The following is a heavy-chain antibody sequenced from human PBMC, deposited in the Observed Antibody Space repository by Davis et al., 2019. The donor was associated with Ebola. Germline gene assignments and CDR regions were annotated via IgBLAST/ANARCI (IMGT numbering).Heavy chain of an antibody. D-gene: IGHD3-3*01. CDR3: AKEGDDFWSGYYPLDY. V-gene: IGHV3-23*01. Sequence: PGGSLRLSCAASGFTFSSYAMSWVRQAPGKGLEWVSAISGSGGSTYYADSVKGRFTISRDNSKNTLYLQMNSLRAEDTAVYYCAKEGDDFWSGYYPLDYWGQGTLVTVSS. CDR2: ISGSGGST. CDR1: GFTFSSYA. J-gene: IGHJ4*02.